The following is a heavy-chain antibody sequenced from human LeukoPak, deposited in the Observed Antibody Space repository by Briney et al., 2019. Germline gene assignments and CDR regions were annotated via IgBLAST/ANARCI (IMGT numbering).Heavy chain of an antibody. J-gene: IGHJ4*02. Sequence: GGSLRLSCAASGFTFSTYWMHWVRQAPGKGLVWVSRIYIDGSSTNYADSVKGRFTISRDNAKNTLYLQMNSLRAEDTAVYYCARGASARQDYWGQGTLVTVSS. V-gene: IGHV3-74*01. CDR3: ARGASARQDY. D-gene: IGHD2-2*01. CDR1: GFTFSTYW. CDR2: IYIDGSST.